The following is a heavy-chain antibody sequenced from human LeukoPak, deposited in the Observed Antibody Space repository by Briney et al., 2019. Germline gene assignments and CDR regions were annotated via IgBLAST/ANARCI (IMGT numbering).Heavy chain of an antibody. Sequence: SETLSLTCSVSGDSISNYYWSWIRQHPGKGLEWIGYIYYSGSTYYNPSLKSRVTISVDTSKNQFSLKLSSVTAADTAVYYCARDTGVDILTGDDYYYYGMDVWGQGTTVTVSS. V-gene: IGHV4-59*06. CDR3: ARDTGVDILTGDDYYYYGMDV. CDR1: GDSISNYY. CDR2: IYYSGST. J-gene: IGHJ6*02. D-gene: IGHD3-9*01.